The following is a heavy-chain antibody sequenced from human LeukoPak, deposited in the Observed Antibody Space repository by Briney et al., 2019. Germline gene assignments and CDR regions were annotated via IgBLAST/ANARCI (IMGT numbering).Heavy chain of an antibody. J-gene: IGHJ4*02. D-gene: IGHD3-10*01. CDR3: ARHVGHYYGSGTLPYYYDY. V-gene: IGHV4-39*01. Sequence: SETLSLTCTVSGDSISVDNYYWGWIRRPPGKGLESIGSIYYSGNTYYNPSLKSRVSISVDTSKNQFSLKVTSVTAADTAVYYCARHVGHYYGSGTLPYYYDYWGQGTLVIVSS. CDR2: IYYSGNT. CDR1: GDSISVDNYY.